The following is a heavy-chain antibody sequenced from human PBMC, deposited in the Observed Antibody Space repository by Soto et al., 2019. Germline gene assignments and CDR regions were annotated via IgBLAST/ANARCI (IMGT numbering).Heavy chain of an antibody. CDR1: GGSFSGYY. V-gene: IGHV4-34*01. J-gene: IGHJ3*02. CDR3: ARAIVVPAAHDAFDI. Sequence: QVQLQQWGAGLLKPSETLSLTCAVYGGSFSGYYWSWIRQPPGKGLEWIGEINHSGSTNYNPSLKSRVTISVDTSKNQFSLKLSSVTAADTAVYYCARAIVVPAAHDAFDIWGQGTMVTVSS. CDR2: INHSGST. D-gene: IGHD2-2*01.